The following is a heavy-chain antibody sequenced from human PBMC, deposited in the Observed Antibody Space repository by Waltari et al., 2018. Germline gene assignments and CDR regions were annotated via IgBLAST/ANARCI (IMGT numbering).Heavy chain of an antibody. J-gene: IGHJ3*02. CDR1: GGSISSGGYS. Sequence: QLQLQESGSGLVKPSQTLSLTCAVSGGSISSGGYSWRWIRPPPGMGLGWIGYIYHGGSTYYNPSLKSRVTISVDRSKSQFSLKLSSVTAANTAVYYCARGSGSRLGDAFDIWGQGTMVTVSS. CDR3: ARGSGSRLGDAFDI. CDR2: IYHGGST. V-gene: IGHV4-30-2*01. D-gene: IGHD3-10*01.